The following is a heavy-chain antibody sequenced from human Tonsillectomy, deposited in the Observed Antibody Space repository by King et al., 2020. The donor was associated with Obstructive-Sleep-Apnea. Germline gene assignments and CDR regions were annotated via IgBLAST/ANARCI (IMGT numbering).Heavy chain of an antibody. CDR3: ARHRLMTSFDY. J-gene: IGHJ4*02. CDR1: GGSISSYY. D-gene: IGHD3-16*01. CDR2: IYYSGGA. V-gene: IGHV4-59*08. Sequence: VQLQESGPGLVKPSETLSLTCTVSGGSISSYYWSWIRQPPGKGLEWIGYIYYSGGASYNPSLKSRVTISVDTSKNQFSLKLSSVTAADTAVYYCARHRLMTSFDYWGQGTLVTVSS.